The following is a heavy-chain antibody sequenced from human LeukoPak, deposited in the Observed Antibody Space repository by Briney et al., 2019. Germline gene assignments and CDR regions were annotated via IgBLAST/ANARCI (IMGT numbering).Heavy chain of an antibody. D-gene: IGHD2-15*01. Sequence: GGSLRLSCAASGFTFSSYSMNWVRQAPGKGLEWVSSISSSSYIYYADSVKGRFTISRDNAKNSLYLQMNSLRAEDTAVYYCARYCSGGSCYRNYYYYGMDVWGQGTTVTVSS. CDR1: GFTFSSYS. J-gene: IGHJ6*02. CDR2: ISSSSYI. V-gene: IGHV3-21*01. CDR3: ARYCSGGSCYRNYYYYGMDV.